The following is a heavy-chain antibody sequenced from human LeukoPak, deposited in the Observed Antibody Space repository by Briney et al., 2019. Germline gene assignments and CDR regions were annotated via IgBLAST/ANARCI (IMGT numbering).Heavy chain of an antibody. CDR2: INHSGST. J-gene: IGHJ4*02. V-gene: IGHV4-34*01. CDR3: ARRKGSSWYVDY. Sequence: SDTLSLTCAVYGGSLSDYDWSWIRQPPGKGLEWIGEINHSGSTNYNPSLKSRVTISVDTSKNQFSLKLSSVTAADTAVYYCARRKGSSWYVDYWGQGTLVTVSS. D-gene: IGHD6-13*01. CDR1: GGSLSDYD.